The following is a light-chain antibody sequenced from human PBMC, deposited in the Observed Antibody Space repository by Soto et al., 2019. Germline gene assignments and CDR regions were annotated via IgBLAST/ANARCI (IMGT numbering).Light chain of an antibody. Sequence: EIVLTESPPTLSLPPGARSTLSFSTSESVNNYLAWHQQKPGQPPRLLIYDASNRATGIPARFSGSGSGTDFTLTISSLEPEDFAVYYCQQRSVGVTFGQGTRLEIK. CDR1: ESVNNY. CDR3: QQRSVGVT. V-gene: IGKV3-11*01. CDR2: DAS. J-gene: IGKJ5*01.